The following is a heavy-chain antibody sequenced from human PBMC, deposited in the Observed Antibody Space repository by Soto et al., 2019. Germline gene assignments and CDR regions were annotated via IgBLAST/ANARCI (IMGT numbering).Heavy chain of an antibody. D-gene: IGHD5-18*01. V-gene: IGHV1-2*02. CDR2: INPNSGGT. J-gene: IGHJ4*02. CDR3: AREGVDTAMVTAQSQPDFDY. CDR1: GYTFTGYY. Sequence: ASVKVSFKASGYTFTGYYMHWVRQAPGQGLEWMGWINPNSGGTNYAQKFQGRVTMTRDTSISTAYMELSRLRSDDTAAYYCAREGVDTAMVTAQSQPDFDYWGQGTLVTVSS.